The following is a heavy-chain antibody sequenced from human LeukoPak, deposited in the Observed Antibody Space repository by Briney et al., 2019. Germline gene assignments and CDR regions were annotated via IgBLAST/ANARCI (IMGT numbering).Heavy chain of an antibody. CDR3: ARHGKNDFWSGYRIGGSPPIFYYHYYMDV. D-gene: IGHD3-3*01. CDR2: MFYSGST. J-gene: IGHJ6*03. CDR1: GGSISSSSYY. Sequence: SETLSLTCTVSGGSISSSSYYWGWIRQPPGKGLEWIGSMFYSGSTYYNPSLKNRVTISVDTSKNQFSLKLSSVTAADTAMYYCARHGKNDFWSGYRIGGSPPIFYYHYYMDVWGKGTTVTVSS. V-gene: IGHV4-39*01.